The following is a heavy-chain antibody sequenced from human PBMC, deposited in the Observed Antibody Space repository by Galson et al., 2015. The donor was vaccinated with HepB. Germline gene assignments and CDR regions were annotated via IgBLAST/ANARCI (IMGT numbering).Heavy chain of an antibody. CDR2: IRSKANSYAT. V-gene: IGHV3-73*01. CDR3: TRLGYCSSTSCYNDY. CDR1: GFTFSGSA. Sequence: LRLSCAASGFTFSGSAMHWVRQASGKGLEWVGRIRSKANSYATAYAASVKGRFTISRDDSKNTAYLQMNSLKTEDTAVYYCTRLGYCSSTSCYNDYWGQGTLVTVSS. D-gene: IGHD2-2*02. J-gene: IGHJ4*02.